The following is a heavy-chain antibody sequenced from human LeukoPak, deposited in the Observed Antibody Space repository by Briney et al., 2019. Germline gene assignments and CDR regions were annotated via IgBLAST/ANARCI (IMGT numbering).Heavy chain of an antibody. V-gene: IGHV1-24*01. D-gene: IGHD6-6*01. Sequence: ASVEVSCKASGDTFSSYAVSWVRQAPGKGLEWMGGFDPEDGETIYAQKFQGRVTMTEDTSTDTAYMELSSLRSEDTAVYYCATLVEYSSSSREGWFDPWGQGTLVTVSS. J-gene: IGHJ5*02. CDR2: FDPEDGET. CDR1: GDTFSSYA. CDR3: ATLVEYSSSSREGWFDP.